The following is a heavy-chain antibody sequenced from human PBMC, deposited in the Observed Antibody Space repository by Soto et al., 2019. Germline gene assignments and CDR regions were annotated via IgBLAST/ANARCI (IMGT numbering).Heavy chain of an antibody. CDR3: ARNGGGPRSYYQNYGMDG. Sequence: PSETLSLTCTVSGGSISSYYWSWIRQPPGKGLEWIGYIYYSGSADYSPSLKSRVTISVDTSKNQFSLKLSSVTAADTAVYYCARNGGGPRSYYQNYGMDGWGQGNTVTVSS. CDR1: GGSISSYY. D-gene: IGHD3-10*01. V-gene: IGHV4-59*01. CDR2: IYYSGSA. J-gene: IGHJ6*02.